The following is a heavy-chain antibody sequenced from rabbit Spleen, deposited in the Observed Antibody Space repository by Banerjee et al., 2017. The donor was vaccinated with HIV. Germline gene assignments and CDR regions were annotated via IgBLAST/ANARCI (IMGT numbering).Heavy chain of an antibody. CDR2: IDSGSSGFT. CDR3: ARDGAGGSYFAL. CDR1: GVSFSSSSY. Sequence: QSLEESGGDLVKHGESLTLTCTASGVSFSSSSYKCWVRQSPGKGLEWIACIDSGSSGFTYFATWAKGRFTCSKSSSTTVTLQMTRLTAADTATYFCARDGAGGSYFALWGQGTLVTVS. J-gene: IGHJ3*01. D-gene: IGHD8-1*01. V-gene: IGHV1S40*01.